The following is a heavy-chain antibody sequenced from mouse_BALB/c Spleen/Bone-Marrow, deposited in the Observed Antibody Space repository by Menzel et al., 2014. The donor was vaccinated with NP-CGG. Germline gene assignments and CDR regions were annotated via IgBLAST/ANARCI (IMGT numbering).Heavy chain of an antibody. CDR1: GYTFTSYV. CDR2: INPYNDGT. V-gene: IGHV1-14*01. CDR3: ARNYRYDGFAY. J-gene: IGHJ3*01. Sequence: HLVESGPELVKPGASVKMSCKASGYTFTSYVMHWVKQKPGQGLEWIGYINPYNDGTKYNEKFKGKATLTSDKSSSTAYVELSSLTSEDSAAYYCARNYRYDGFAYWGQGTLVTVSA. D-gene: IGHD2-14*01.